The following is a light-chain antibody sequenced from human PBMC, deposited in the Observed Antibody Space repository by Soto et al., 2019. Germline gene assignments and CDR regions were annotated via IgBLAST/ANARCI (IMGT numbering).Light chain of an antibody. Sequence: QSALTQPPSASGTPGQRVTISCSGSSSNIGSNTVNWYQQLPGTASKLLIYSNNQRPSGVPDRFSGSKSGTSASLAISGLQSEDEADYYCAAWDDSLNGLVFGTGTKVTVL. J-gene: IGLJ1*01. CDR3: AAWDDSLNGLV. CDR1: SSNIGSNT. V-gene: IGLV1-44*01. CDR2: SNN.